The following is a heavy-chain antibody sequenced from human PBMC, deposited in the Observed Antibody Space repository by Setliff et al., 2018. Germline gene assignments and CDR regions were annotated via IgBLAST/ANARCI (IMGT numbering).Heavy chain of an antibody. V-gene: IGHV4-59*01. CDR2: IYYSGST. CDR3: ARVSMYYDFWSGYYGERGEYFDY. J-gene: IGHJ4*02. D-gene: IGHD3-3*01. CDR1: GGSISSYY. Sequence: SETLSLTCTVSGGSISSYYWSWIRQPPGKGLEWIGYIYYSGSTNYNPSLKSRVTISVDTSKNQFSLKLSSVTAADTAVYYCARVSMYYDFWSGYYGERGEYFDYWGQGTLVTVSS.